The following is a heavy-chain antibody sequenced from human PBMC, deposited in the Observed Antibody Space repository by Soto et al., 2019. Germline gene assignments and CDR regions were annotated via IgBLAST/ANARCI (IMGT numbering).Heavy chain of an antibody. Sequence: ASVKVSCKASGYTFTNSAIHCVRQAPGQRLEWMGWIHAGNGNTKYSQKFQGRVTIIRDTSASTAYMELSSLRSEDTAVYYCAGGGMTIYYYYDMDVWGQGTTVTVSS. CDR1: GYTFTNSA. D-gene: IGHD3-3*01. J-gene: IGHJ6*02. CDR2: IHAGNGNT. V-gene: IGHV1-3*01. CDR3: AGGGMTIYYYYDMDV.